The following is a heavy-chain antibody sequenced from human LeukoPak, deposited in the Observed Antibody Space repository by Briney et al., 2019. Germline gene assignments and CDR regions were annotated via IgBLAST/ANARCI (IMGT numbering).Heavy chain of an antibody. CDR1: GFTFSRYS. CDR2: ISSSSSYI. Sequence: GGSLRLSCAASGFTFSRYSMNWVRQAPGKGLEWVSSISSSSSYIYYADSVKGRFTISRDNAKNSLYLQMNSLRAEDTALYYCARSGGGSGYPPIWLYWGQGTLVTVSS. D-gene: IGHD3-22*01. V-gene: IGHV3-21*01. CDR3: ARSGGGSGYPPIWLY. J-gene: IGHJ4*02.